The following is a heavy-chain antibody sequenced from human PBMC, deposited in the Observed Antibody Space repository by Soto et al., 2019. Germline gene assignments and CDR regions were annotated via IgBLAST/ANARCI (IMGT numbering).Heavy chain of an antibody. D-gene: IGHD2-8*01. V-gene: IGHV3-48*02. CDR1: GFTFSSYS. J-gene: IGHJ6*02. Sequence: GGSLRLSCAASGFTFSSYSMNWVRQAPGKGLEWLSYISSISTTIYYADSVKGRFTISRDNAKNSLYLQMNSLRDEDTAVYYCARAFDCANGACYTGYYYYGLDVWGLGTTVTVSS. CDR3: ARAFDCANGACYTGYYYYGLDV. CDR2: ISSISTTI.